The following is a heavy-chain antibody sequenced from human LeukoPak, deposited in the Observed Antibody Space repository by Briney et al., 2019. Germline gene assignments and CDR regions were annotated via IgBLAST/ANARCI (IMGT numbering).Heavy chain of an antibody. CDR3: ATVVTRDYFDY. D-gene: IGHD4-17*01. CDR1: GGSISSYY. CDR2: SYYSGST. V-gene: IGHV4-59*01. Sequence: PSETLSLTCSVSGGSISSYYWSWIRQPPGKGLEWIGYSYYSGSTNYNPSLKSRVTISVDTSKNQFSLKLSSVTAADTAVYYCATVVTRDYFDYWGQGTLVTVSS. J-gene: IGHJ4*02.